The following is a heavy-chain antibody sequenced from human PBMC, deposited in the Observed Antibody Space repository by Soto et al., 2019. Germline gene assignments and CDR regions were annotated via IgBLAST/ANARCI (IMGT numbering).Heavy chain of an antibody. Sequence: ASVKVSCKASGYTFTSYGISWVRQAPGQGLEWMGWISAYKGNTNYAQKLQGRVTMTTDTSTSTSYMELRSLRSDDTAVYYCARDDGYCSGGSCYNAFDIWGQGTMVTVSS. J-gene: IGHJ3*02. D-gene: IGHD2-15*01. CDR1: GYTFTSYG. V-gene: IGHV1-18*01. CDR2: ISAYKGNT. CDR3: ARDDGYCSGGSCYNAFDI.